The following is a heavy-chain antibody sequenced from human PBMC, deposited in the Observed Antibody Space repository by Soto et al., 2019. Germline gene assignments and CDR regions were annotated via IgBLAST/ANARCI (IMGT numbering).Heavy chain of an antibody. V-gene: IGHV1-24*01. D-gene: IGHD2-21*01. CDR1: GYTLTELS. Sequence: ASVKVSCKVSGYTLTELSMHWVRQAPGKGLEWMGGFDPEDGETIYAQKFQGRVTMTEDTSTDTAYMELSSLRSEDTAVYYCETAGAHCGPFRMVYGGQGTLVPVSS. J-gene: IGHJ4*02. CDR2: FDPEDGET. CDR3: ETAGAHCGPFRMVY.